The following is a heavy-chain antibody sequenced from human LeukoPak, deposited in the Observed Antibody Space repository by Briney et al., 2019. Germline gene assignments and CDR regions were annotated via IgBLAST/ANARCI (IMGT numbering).Heavy chain of an antibody. D-gene: IGHD2-2*01. V-gene: IGHV3-48*02. J-gene: IGHJ4*02. Sequence: AGGSLRLSCAASGFTFSSYSMNWVRQAPGKGLEWVSYISSSSSTIYYADSVKGRFTISRDNAKNPLYLQMNSLRDEDTAVYYCARDRVGTNDYWGQGTLVTVSS. CDR1: GFTFSSYS. CDR3: ARDRVGTNDY. CDR2: ISSSSSTI.